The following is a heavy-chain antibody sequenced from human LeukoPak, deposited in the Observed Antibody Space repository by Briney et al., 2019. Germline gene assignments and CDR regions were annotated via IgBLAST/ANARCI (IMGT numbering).Heavy chain of an antibody. V-gene: IGHV3-7*01. J-gene: IGHJ4*02. CDR2: IKEDGSEK. D-gene: IGHD5-18*01. CDR1: GFTFSSFW. Sequence: GGSLRLSCAASGFTFSSFWMSWVRQTPGKGLEWVANIKEDGSEKYYVDSVKGRFTISRDNAKNSLYLQMNSVRDEDTAVYYCASLDAAAVTQDYWGQGTLVTVSS. CDR3: ASLDAAAVTQDY.